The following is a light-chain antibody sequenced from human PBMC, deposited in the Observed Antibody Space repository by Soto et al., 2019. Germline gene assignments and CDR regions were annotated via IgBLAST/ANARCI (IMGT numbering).Light chain of an antibody. CDR2: DVT. J-gene: IGLJ2*01. CDR3: CSYAGTYTLL. CDR1: SSDVGAYTY. V-gene: IGLV2-11*01. Sequence: QSALTQPRLVSGSPGQSVTISCTGTSSDVGAYTYVSWYQQHPGKAPKVIIYDVTKRPSGVPDRFSGSKSDNTASLSISGLQAEDEADYYCCSYAGTYTLLFGGGTKLTVL.